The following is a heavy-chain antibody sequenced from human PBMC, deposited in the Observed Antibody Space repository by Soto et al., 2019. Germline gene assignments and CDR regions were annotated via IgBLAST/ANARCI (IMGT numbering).Heavy chain of an antibody. J-gene: IGHJ5*02. CDR1: GFTVSSNY. CDR2: IYSGGST. V-gene: IGHV3-53*04. Sequence: PGGSLRLSCAASGFTVSSNYMSWVRQAPGKGLEWVSVIYSGGSTYYADSVKGRFTISRHNSKTTLYLQMNSLRAEDTAVYYCAREVGHGWFDPWGQGTLVTVSS. CDR3: AREVGHGWFDP.